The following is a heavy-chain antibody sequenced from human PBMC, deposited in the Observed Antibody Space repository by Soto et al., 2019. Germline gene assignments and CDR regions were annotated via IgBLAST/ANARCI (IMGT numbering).Heavy chain of an antibody. CDR2: ISYDGSNK. Sequence: GGSLRLSCAASGFTFSSYAMHWVRQAPGKGLEWVAVISYDGSNKYYADPVKGRFTISRDNSKNTLYLQMNSLRAEDTAVYYCARGALYSSSSVCDYWGQGTLVTVSS. CDR1: GFTFSSYA. V-gene: IGHV3-30-3*01. J-gene: IGHJ4*02. D-gene: IGHD6-6*01. CDR3: ARGALYSSSSVCDY.